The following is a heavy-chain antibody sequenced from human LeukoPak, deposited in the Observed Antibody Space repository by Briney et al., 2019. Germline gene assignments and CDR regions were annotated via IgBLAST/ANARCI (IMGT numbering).Heavy chain of an antibody. Sequence: GASVKVSCKASGYTFTGYYMHWVRQAPGQGLEWMGWINPNSGGTNYAQKFQGRVTMTRDTSISTAYMELSRLRSDDTAVYYCARDSCSGGSCCSVLAAYYYYGMDVWGQGTTVTVSS. CDR2: INPNSGGT. CDR3: ARDSCSGGSCCSVLAAYYYYGMDV. CDR1: GYTFTGYY. J-gene: IGHJ6*02. V-gene: IGHV1-2*02. D-gene: IGHD2-15*01.